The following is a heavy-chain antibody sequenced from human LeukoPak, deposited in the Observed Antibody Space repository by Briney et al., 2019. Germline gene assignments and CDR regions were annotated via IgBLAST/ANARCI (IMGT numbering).Heavy chain of an antibody. CDR1: GYTFTGYY. CDR2: INPNSGGT. J-gene: IGHJ4*02. D-gene: IGHD2-21*01. V-gene: IGHV1-2*02. CDR3: ARDQYCGGDCYSTFDY. Sequence: ASVKVSCKASGYTFTGYYMHWVRQAPGQGLEWMGWINPNSGGTNYAQKFQGRVTMTRDTSISTAYMELSRLRSDDMAVYYCARDQYCGGDCYSTFDYWGQGTLVTVSS.